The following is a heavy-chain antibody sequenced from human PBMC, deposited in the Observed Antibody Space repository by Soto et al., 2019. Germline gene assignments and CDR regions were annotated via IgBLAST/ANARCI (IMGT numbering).Heavy chain of an antibody. CDR2: IWYDGSNK. CDR3: ARDHIVVVPAAMGGGYYFDY. CDR1: GFTFSSYG. J-gene: IGHJ4*02. Sequence: GGSLRLSCAASGFTFSSYGMHWVRQAPGKGLEWVAVIWYDGSNKYYADSVKGRFTISRDNSKNTLYLQMNSLRAEDTAVYYCARDHIVVVPAAMGGGYYFDYWGQGTLVTVSS. V-gene: IGHV3-33*01. D-gene: IGHD2-2*01.